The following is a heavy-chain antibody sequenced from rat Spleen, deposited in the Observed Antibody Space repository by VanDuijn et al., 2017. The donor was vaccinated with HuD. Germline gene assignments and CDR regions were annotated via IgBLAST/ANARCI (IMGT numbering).Heavy chain of an antibody. J-gene: IGHJ2*01. D-gene: IGHD1-2*01. CDR3: TTYYSSSRWFAY. CDR1: GFTFSNSA. CDR2: ISVGGGNT. Sequence: EVQLVESGGGLVQPGRSLKLSCAASGFTFSNSAMAWVRQAPTKGLEWVASISVGGGNTYYRDSVKGRFTVSRDNAKSTLYLQMDSLRSEDTATYYCTTYYSSSRWFAYWGQGVMVTVSS. V-gene: IGHV5-25*01.